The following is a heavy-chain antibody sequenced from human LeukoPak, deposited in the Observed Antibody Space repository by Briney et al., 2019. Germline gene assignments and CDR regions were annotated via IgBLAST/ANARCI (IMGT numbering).Heavy chain of an antibody. CDR2: IYYSGNT. V-gene: IGHV4-59*01. Sequence: SETLSLTCTVSGGSISGYYLSWIRQPPGKALEWIGYIYYSGNTNYNPSLKSRVTISVDTSKNQFSLKLSSVTAADTAVYFCARGTYYYDSSNREDWFDPWGQGTLVTVSS. CDR1: GGSISGYY. D-gene: IGHD3-22*01. CDR3: ARGTYYYDSSNREDWFDP. J-gene: IGHJ5*02.